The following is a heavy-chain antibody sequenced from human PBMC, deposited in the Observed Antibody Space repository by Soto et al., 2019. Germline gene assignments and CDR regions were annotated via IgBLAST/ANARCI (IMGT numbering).Heavy chain of an antibody. CDR2: IYYSGSS. J-gene: IGHJ5*02. CDR1: GGSIISGSFY. CDR3: ARRGMANWFDP. Sequence: QVQLQESGPGLVKPSQTLSLTCTVSGGSIISGSFYWSWIRQHPEKGLEWIGYIYYSGSSYYNPSLKRRVTISIDTSKNQFSLKLSSVTAADTAVYYCARRGMANWFDPWGQGTLVTVSS. V-gene: IGHV4-31*03.